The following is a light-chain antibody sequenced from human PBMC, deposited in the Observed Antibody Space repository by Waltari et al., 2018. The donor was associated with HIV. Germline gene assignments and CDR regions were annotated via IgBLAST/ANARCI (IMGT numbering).Light chain of an antibody. CDR2: LAT. J-gene: IGKJ2*01. CDR3: QQSNSIPQT. V-gene: IGKV1-39*01. CDR1: QSINNF. Sequence: IHLTQSPSPLSASVGDRVTITCRESQSINNFLNWYQQKPGGAPKLLIYLATTLQRGVPSRFSGSGSGTDFTLTIDSLHAEDFATYFCQQSNSIPQTFGQGTNIEIK.